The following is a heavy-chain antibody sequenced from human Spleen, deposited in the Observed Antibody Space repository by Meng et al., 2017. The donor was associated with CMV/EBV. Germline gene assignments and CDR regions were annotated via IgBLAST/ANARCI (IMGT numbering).Heavy chain of an antibody. CDR1: GFTFDDYA. D-gene: IGHD5-12*01. CDR2: ISWNSGSI. V-gene: IGHV3-9*01. CDR3: AKQAPSGYDHLDY. J-gene: IGHJ4*02. Sequence: SLKISCAASGFTFDDYAMHWVRQAPGKGLEWVSGISWNSGSIGYADSVKGRFTISRDNAKNSLYLQMNSLRAEDTALYYCAKQAPSGYDHLDYWGQGTLVTVSS.